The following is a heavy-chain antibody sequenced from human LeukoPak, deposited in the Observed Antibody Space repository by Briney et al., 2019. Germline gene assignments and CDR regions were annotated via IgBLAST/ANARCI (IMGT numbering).Heavy chain of an antibody. CDR3: ARDSGSGTTGNEFDY. Sequence: GGSLRLSCAASGFTFSNYEMNWVRQAPGEGLEWVAYISESGSLIYYADSVMGRFTISRDNSKNSLFLQMSSLRAEDTAVYYCARDSGSGTTGNEFDYWGQGTLVSVSS. V-gene: IGHV3-48*03. CDR2: ISESGSLI. CDR1: GFTFSNYE. D-gene: IGHD1-1*01. J-gene: IGHJ4*02.